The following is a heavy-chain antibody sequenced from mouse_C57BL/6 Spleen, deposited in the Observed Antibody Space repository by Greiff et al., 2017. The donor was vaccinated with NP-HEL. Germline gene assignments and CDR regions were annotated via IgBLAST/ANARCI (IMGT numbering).Heavy chain of an antibody. D-gene: IGHD2-1*01. V-gene: IGHV14-3*01. CDR2: IDPANGNT. J-gene: IGHJ4*01. CDR1: GFNIKNTY. CDR3: ARWGNGPYDAMDY. Sequence: EVKLMESVAELVRPGASVKLSCTASGFNIKNTYMHWVKQRPEQGLEWIGRIDPANGNTKYAPKFQGKATIHADTSSNTAYLPLSSLTSEYTASYYWARWGNGPYDAMDYWGQGTSVTVSS.